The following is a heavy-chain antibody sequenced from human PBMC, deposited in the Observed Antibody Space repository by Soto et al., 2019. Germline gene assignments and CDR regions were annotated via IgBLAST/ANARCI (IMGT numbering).Heavy chain of an antibody. CDR1: GYTFTSYA. J-gene: IGHJ6*02. D-gene: IGHD6-19*01. CDR2: INAGNGNT. Sequence: ASVKVSCKASGYTFTSYAMHWVRQAPGQRLEWMGWINAGNGNTKYSQRFQGRVTITRDTSASTAYMELSSLRSEDTAVYYCARGSGWLGIYYYGMDVWGQGTTVTVSS. V-gene: IGHV1-3*01. CDR3: ARGSGWLGIYYYGMDV.